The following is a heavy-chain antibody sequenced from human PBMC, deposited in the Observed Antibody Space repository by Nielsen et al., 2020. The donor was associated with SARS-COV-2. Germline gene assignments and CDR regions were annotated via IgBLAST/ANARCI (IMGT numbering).Heavy chain of an antibody. V-gene: IGHV3-30*03. CDR2: ISYDGSNK. J-gene: IGHJ4*02. CDR1: GFTFSSYG. Sequence: GGSLRLSCAASGFTFSSYGMHWVRPAPGKGLEWVAVISYDGSNKYYADSVKGRFTISRDNSKNTLYLQMNSLRAEDTALYYCARVGYCSSTSCYAFGYWGQGTLVTFSS. D-gene: IGHD2-2*01. CDR3: ARVGYCSSTSCYAFGY.